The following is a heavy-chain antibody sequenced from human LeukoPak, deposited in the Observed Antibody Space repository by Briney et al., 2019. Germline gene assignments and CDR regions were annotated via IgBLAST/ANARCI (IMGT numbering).Heavy chain of an antibody. D-gene: IGHD6-19*01. Sequence: PGGSLRLSCAASGFTFSSYGMHWVRQAPGKGLEWVAVIWYDGSNKYYADSVKGRFTISRDNSKNTLYLQMNSLRAEDTAVYYCARAAYSSGWSIYFDYWGQGTLVTVSS. V-gene: IGHV3-33*01. CDR2: IWYDGSNK. J-gene: IGHJ4*02. CDR3: ARAAYSSGWSIYFDY. CDR1: GFTFSSYG.